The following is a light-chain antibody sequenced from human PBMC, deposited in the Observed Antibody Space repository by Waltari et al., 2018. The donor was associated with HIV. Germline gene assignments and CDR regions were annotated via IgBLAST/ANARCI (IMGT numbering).Light chain of an antibody. CDR1: QSVLYSSNNKNY. Sequence: DIVMTQSPDSLAVSLGERATINCKSSQSVLYSSNNKNYLAWYQQKHGQPPKLLIFWASTRESGVPDRCSGSGYGTDFTLTISSLQAEDVAVYYCQQYYGSPYTFGQGTKLE. CDR2: WAS. J-gene: IGKJ2*01. CDR3: QQYYGSPYT. V-gene: IGKV4-1*01.